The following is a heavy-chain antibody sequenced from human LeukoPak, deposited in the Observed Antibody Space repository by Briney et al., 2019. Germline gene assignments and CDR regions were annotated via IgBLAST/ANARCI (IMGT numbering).Heavy chain of an antibody. J-gene: IGHJ4*02. Sequence: GGSLRLSCAASGFSFDDYAMHWVRQAPGKGLEWGSGISWNSGYIVYADSVKGRFTISRDNAKNSLYLQMNSLRAEDTALYYCAKDQSYYYGSGSYGIDYWGQGTLVTVSS. V-gene: IGHV3-9*01. CDR3: AKDQSYYYGSGSYGIDY. CDR2: ISWNSGYI. CDR1: GFSFDDYA. D-gene: IGHD3-10*01.